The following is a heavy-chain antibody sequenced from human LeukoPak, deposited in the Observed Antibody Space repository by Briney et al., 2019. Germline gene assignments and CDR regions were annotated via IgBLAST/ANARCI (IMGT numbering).Heavy chain of an antibody. Sequence: PGGSLRLSCAASGFTFSSYVMSWVRQAPGKGLEWVSAITGSGGSTYYADSVKNRFTISRDNSKNTLYLQMNSLRAEDTAVYYCAKADHQLPLDYWGQGTLVTVSS. J-gene: IGHJ4*02. CDR3: AKADHQLPLDY. V-gene: IGHV3-23*01. D-gene: IGHD2-2*01. CDR1: GFTFSSYV. CDR2: ITGSGGST.